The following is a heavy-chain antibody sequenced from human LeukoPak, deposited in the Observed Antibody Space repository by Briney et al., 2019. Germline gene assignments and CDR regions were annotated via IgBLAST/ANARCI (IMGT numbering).Heavy chain of an antibody. Sequence: ASVKVSCKASGYTFTSYDINWVRQATGQGLEWMGWMNPNSGNTGYAQKFQGRVTMTRNTSISTAYIELSSLRSEDTAVYYCARVIPNYDILTGYSPYYFDYWGQGTLVTVSS. CDR3: ARVIPNYDILTGYSPYYFDY. V-gene: IGHV1-8*01. J-gene: IGHJ4*02. D-gene: IGHD3-9*01. CDR2: MNPNSGNT. CDR1: GYTFTSYD.